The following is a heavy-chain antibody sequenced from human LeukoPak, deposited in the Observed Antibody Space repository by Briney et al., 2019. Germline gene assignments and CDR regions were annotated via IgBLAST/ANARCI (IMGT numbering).Heavy chain of an antibody. J-gene: IGHJ3*02. CDR3: ARAHETGENAFDI. D-gene: IGHD1-1*01. CDR1: GFTFSSYA. Sequence: PGGSLRLSCAASGFTFSSYAMSWVRQAPGKGLEWVSAISGSGGSTYYADSVKGRFTISRENGKNSLYLQMNSLRAGDTAVYYCARAHETGENAFDIWGQGTMVTVSS. CDR2: ISGSGGST. V-gene: IGHV3-23*01.